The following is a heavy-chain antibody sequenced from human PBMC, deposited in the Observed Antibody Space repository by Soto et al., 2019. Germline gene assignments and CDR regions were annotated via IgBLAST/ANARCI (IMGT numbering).Heavy chain of an antibody. CDR3: ARDFFDSSDYTTNWFDP. D-gene: IGHD3-22*01. CDR2: IYHTGNA. V-gene: IGHV4-39*01. Sequence: SETLSLTCSVSGDSISNSRFCWAWIRQPPGEGLEWIGSIYHTGNAYYNPSLKSRVTISVDTSKNQFSLKLTSVTAADAALYYCARDFFDSSDYTTNWFDPWGQGTLVTV. CDR1: GDSISNSRFC. J-gene: IGHJ5*02.